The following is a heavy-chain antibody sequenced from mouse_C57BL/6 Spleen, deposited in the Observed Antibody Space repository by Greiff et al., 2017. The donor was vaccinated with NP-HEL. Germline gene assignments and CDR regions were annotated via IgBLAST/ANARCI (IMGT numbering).Heavy chain of an antibody. V-gene: IGHV1-53*01. CDR2: INPSNGGT. Sequence: QVQLQQPGTELVKPGASVKLSCKASGYTFTSYWMHWVKQRPGQGLEWIGNINPSNGGTNYNEQFKSKATLTVDKSSSTAYMQLSSLTSEDSAVYYCARSRGLRQAMDYWGQGTSVTVSS. D-gene: IGHD2-2*01. CDR1: GYTFTSYW. J-gene: IGHJ4*01. CDR3: ARSRGLRQAMDY.